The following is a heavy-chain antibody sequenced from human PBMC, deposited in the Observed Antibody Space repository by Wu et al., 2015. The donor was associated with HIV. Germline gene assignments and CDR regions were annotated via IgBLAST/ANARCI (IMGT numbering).Heavy chain of an antibody. CDR2: IIPIFGAA. D-gene: IGHD3-10*01. Sequence: QVQLVQSGAEVEKPGSSVKVSCKASGGTFSDYNINWVRQAPGQGLEWIGRIIPIFGAANYAQDFQGRVTITADESTSTAYMELSGLRSEDTALYYCARSGHYRSGSYPHHYYGMDVWGQGTTVTVSS. V-gene: IGHV1-69*18. CDR1: GGTFSDYN. J-gene: IGHJ6*02. CDR3: ARSGHYRSGSYPHHYYGMDV.